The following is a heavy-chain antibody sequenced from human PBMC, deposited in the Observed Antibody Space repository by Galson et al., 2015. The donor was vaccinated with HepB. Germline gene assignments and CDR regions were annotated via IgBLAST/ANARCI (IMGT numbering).Heavy chain of an antibody. V-gene: IGHV1-8*01. J-gene: IGHJ6*02. CDR3: ASDSKKYYYYYGMNV. CDR2: MNPNSGNT. CDR1: GYTFTSYD. Sequence: SCKASGYTFTSYDINWVRQATGQGLEWMGWMNPNSGNTGYAQKFQGRVTMTRNTSISTAYMELSSLRSEDTAVYYCASDSKKYYYYYGMNVWGQGTTVTVSS.